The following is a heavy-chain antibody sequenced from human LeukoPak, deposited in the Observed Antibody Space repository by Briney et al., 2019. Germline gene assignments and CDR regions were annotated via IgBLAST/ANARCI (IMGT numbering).Heavy chain of an antibody. J-gene: IGHJ6*03. CDR1: GFTFSSYG. D-gene: IGHD2-15*01. Sequence: EPGGSLRLSCAASGFTFSSYGMHWVRQAPGKGLVWVSRINSDGSVTSYADSVKGRFTISRDNAKNALYLQMNTLRAEDTAVYYCARGGSCSGGGCYYYYYNKMDVWGKGTTVTISS. V-gene: IGHV3-74*01. CDR2: INSDGSVT. CDR3: ARGGSCSGGGCYYYYYNKMDV.